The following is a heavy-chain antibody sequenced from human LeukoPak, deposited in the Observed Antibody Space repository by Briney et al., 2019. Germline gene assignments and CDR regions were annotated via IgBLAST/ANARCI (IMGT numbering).Heavy chain of an antibody. Sequence: GGSLRLSCAASGFTFSSYGMHWVRQAPGKGLEWISYISNTGSVIYYADSVKGRFTISRDNAKNSLYLQMNSLRAEDTAVYYCAGKIPDIVVVPAARSVQVYYYYYMDVWGKGTTVTVSS. CDR1: GFTFSSYG. V-gene: IGHV3-48*04. CDR3: AGKIPDIVVVPAARSVQVYYYYYMDV. D-gene: IGHD2-2*01. J-gene: IGHJ6*03. CDR2: ISNTGSVI.